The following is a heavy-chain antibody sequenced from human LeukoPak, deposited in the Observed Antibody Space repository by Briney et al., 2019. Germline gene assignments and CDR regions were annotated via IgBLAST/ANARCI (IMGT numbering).Heavy chain of an antibody. J-gene: IGHJ4*02. V-gene: IGHV3-21*01. Sequence: GGSLRLSCAASGFTFSSYTMNWVRQAPGKGLEWVSSISSSSSYINYADSVKGRFTISRDNAKNSLYLQMNSLRAEDTAVYYCARVYSSGWTYWGQGTLVTVSS. CDR3: ARVYSSGWTY. D-gene: IGHD6-19*01. CDR1: GFTFSSYT. CDR2: ISSSSSYI.